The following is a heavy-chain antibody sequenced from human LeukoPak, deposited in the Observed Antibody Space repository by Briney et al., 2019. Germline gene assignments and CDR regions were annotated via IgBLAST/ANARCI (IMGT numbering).Heavy chain of an antibody. CDR3: ARRLTQYDCFDP. J-gene: IGHJ5*02. CDR1: GDRVSSNSVT. CDR2: TYYRSTWYN. D-gene: IGHD2-2*01. V-gene: IGHV6-1*01. Sequence: SPTLSLPFSISGDRVSSNSVTWNWIRPSPSRGLEWLGRTYYRSTWYNDHAVSVRGRITVNPDTSKNQFSLHLNSVTPEDTAVYYCARRLTQYDCFDPWGQGILVTVSS.